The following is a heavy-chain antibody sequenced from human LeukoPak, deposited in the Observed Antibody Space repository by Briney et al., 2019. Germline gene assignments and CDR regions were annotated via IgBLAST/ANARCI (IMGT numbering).Heavy chain of an antibody. D-gene: IGHD6-6*01. CDR3: ARDSSHYLGSSDY. CDR1: GFTFSSYG. V-gene: IGHV3-23*01. J-gene: IGHJ4*02. CDR2: ISESGDVT. Sequence: GRSLRLSCAASGFTFSSYGMHWVRQAPGRGLEWVSVISESGDVTHYADAMKGRFTISRDNAKNTLNLQMNSLRAEDTAIYYCARDSSHYLGSSDYWGQGTLVTVSS.